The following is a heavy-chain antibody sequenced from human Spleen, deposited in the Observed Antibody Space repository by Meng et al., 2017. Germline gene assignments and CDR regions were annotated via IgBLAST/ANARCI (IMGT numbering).Heavy chain of an antibody. J-gene: IGHJ4*02. CDR1: GGSFSGYY. CDR3: ARASSKGSGTFYKVNYFDS. V-gene: IGHV4-34*01. Sequence: GSLRLSCAVYGGSFSGYYWTWSWIRQSPGKGLEWIGEISQSGSTNYNPSLKSRVTISIDTSKNQFSLKLTSVTAADTAVFYCARASSKGSGTFYKVNYFDSWSQGTLVPSPQ. D-gene: IGHD3-10*01. CDR2: ISQSGST.